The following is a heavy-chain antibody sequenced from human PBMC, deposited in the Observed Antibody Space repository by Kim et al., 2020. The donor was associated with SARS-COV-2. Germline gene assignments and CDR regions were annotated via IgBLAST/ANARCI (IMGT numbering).Heavy chain of an antibody. J-gene: IGHJ2*01. CDR1: GGSISSSSYY. D-gene: IGHD4-17*01. Sequence: SETLSLTCTVSGGSISSSSYYWGWIRQPPGKGLEWIGSIYYSGSTYYNPSLKSRVTISVDTSKNQFSLKLSSVTAADTAVYYCARHLRVNWYFVLWGRGTLVTVSS. V-gene: IGHV4-39*01. CDR3: ARHLRVNWYFVL. CDR2: IYYSGST.